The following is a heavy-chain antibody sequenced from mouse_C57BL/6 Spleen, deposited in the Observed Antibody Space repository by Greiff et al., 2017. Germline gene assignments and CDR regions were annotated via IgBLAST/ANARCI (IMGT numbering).Heavy chain of an antibody. CDR2: ISSGSSTI. D-gene: IGHD1-1*01. Sequence: EVQGVESGGGLVKPGGSLKLSCAASGFTFSDYGMHWVRQAPEKGLEWVAYISSGSSTIYYADTVKGRFTISRDNAKNTLFLQMTSLRSEDTAMYSCARRVYYGSSYHYAMDYWGQGTSVTVAS. J-gene: IGHJ4*01. V-gene: IGHV5-17*01. CDR1: GFTFSDYG. CDR3: ARRVYYGSSYHYAMDY.